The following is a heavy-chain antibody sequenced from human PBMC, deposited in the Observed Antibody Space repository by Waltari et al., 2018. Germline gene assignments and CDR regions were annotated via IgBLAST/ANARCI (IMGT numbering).Heavy chain of an antibody. J-gene: IGHJ4*02. D-gene: IGHD6-13*01. V-gene: IGHV4-38-2*02. CDR2: SYHSGST. CDR3: ARGVRQQLARGPYFDY. Sequence: QVQLQESGPGLVKPSETLSLTCTVSGYSISSGYYWGWIRQPPGKGLEWIGSSYHSGSTYQTPSRKSRDTISVDTPMNPFSLKLSSVPAADTAVYYCARGVRQQLARGPYFDYWGQGTLVTVSS. CDR1: GYSISSGYY.